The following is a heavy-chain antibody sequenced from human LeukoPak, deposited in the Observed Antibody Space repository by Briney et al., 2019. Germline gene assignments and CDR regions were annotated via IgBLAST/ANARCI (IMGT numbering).Heavy chain of an antibody. CDR2: IHHSGST. Sequence: SETLSLTCTVSGGSISSSSYYWSWIRQPPGRGLEWIGYIHHSGSTFYNPSLKSRVTISVDRSKNQFSLKLSSVTAADTAVYYCAREDDFYAFDIWGQGTMVTVSS. J-gene: IGHJ3*02. CDR1: GGSISSSSYY. V-gene: IGHV4-30-2*01. CDR3: AREDDFYAFDI. D-gene: IGHD3-3*01.